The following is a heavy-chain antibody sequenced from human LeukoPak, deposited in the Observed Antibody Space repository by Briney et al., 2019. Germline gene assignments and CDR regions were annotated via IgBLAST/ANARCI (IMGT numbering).Heavy chain of an antibody. V-gene: IGHV3-30*18. CDR3: AKAGYGGSSTTTYGDY. D-gene: IGHD2-15*01. CDR1: GFIFSSYG. Sequence: GGSLRLSCAASGFIFSSYGMHWVRQAPGKGLEWVAIISHDGRSKYYADSVKGRFTISRDNSKNTLYLQMNSLRVEDTAVYYCAKAGYGGSSTTTYGDYWGQGTLVTVSS. CDR2: ISHDGRSK. J-gene: IGHJ4*02.